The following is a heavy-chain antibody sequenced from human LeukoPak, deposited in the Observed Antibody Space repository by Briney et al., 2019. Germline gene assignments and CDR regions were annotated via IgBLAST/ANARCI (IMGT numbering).Heavy chain of an antibody. Sequence: GESLKISCKGSGYSFTSYWIGWVRLMPGKGLEWMGIIYPGDSDTRYSPSFQGQVTISADKSISTAYLQWSSLKASDTAMYYCARYPIDYGGNSGTFDYWGQGTLVTVSS. V-gene: IGHV5-51*01. J-gene: IGHJ4*02. CDR1: GYSFTSYW. CDR3: ARYPIDYGGNSGTFDY. D-gene: IGHD4-23*01. CDR2: IYPGDSDT.